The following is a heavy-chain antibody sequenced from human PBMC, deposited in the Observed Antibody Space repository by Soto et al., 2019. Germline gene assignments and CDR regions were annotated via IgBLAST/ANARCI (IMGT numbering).Heavy chain of an antibody. CDR1: GFSFDNYA. V-gene: IGHV3-23*05. J-gene: IGHJ5*02. D-gene: IGHD2-21*02. CDR2: IYRSGAGT. CDR3: AKSGKGDSLDVWFDT. Sequence: EVHLLESGGGLVQPGGSLRLSCAASGFSFDNYAMAWVRQAPGEGLEWVSSIYRSGAGTHYADSVKGRFTISRDSSKNTLYLQMTSLRADDTAVYYCAKSGKGDSLDVWFDTWGQGTLVTVSS.